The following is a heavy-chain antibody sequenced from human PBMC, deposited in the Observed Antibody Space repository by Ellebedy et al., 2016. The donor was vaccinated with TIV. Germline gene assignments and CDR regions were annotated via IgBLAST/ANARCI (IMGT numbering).Heavy chain of an antibody. V-gene: IGHV3-48*04. CDR2: ISHSAYTI. Sequence: GGSLRLSCTASGFTFTSYSMNWVRQAPGKGLEWISYISHSAYTIYYADSVKGRFTISRDNAKKSLYLQMISLRAEDTAVYYCASDGSYGDFLSPTHAFENWGQGTMVIVSS. J-gene: IGHJ3*02. CDR3: ASDGSYGDFLSPTHAFEN. D-gene: IGHD4-17*01. CDR1: GFTFTSYS.